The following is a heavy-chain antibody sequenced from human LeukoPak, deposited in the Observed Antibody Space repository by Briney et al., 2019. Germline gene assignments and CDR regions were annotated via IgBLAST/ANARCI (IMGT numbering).Heavy chain of an antibody. J-gene: IGHJ4*02. V-gene: IGHV1-8*01. Sequence: ASVTVPCQASGYTFTHYDINWVLQATGQGLEWMGWMNPNSGNTDYAQKFQGRVTMTRNTSISTAYMELSSLRSDDTAVYYCARGKGFSGWKGATDYGGQRTVDSVLS. CDR1: GYTFTHYD. CDR3: ARGKGFSGWKGATDY. D-gene: IGHD6-19*01. CDR2: MNPNSGNT.